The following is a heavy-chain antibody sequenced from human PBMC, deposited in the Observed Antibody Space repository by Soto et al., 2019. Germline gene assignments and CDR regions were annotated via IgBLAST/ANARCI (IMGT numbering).Heavy chain of an antibody. V-gene: IGHV1-69*13. CDR3: ARTIGLPTNWFDP. J-gene: IGHJ5*02. Sequence: ASVKVSCKASVGTFSSYAISWVRQAPGQGLEWMGGIIPIFGTANYAQKFQGRVTITADESTSTAYMELSSLRSEDTAVYYCARTIGLPTNWFDPWGQGTLVTVSS. CDR1: VGTFSSYA. D-gene: IGHD5-18*01. CDR2: IIPIFGTA.